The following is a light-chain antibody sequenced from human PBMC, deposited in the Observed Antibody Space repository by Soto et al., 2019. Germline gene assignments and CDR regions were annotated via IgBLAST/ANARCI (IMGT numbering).Light chain of an antibody. Sequence: DIQMTQSPSSLSASVGDRVTITCQASQDISNYLNWYQQKPGKAPKLLIYDASSLESGVPSRFSGSGSGTEFTLTISSLQPDDFATYYCQQSYRTPPITFGQGTRLEIK. V-gene: IGKV1-39*01. CDR3: QQSYRTPPIT. CDR1: QDISNY. CDR2: DAS. J-gene: IGKJ5*01.